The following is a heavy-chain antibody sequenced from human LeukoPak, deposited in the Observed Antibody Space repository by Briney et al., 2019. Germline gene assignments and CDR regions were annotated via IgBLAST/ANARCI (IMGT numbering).Heavy chain of an antibody. CDR1: GYRFTSYW. D-gene: IGHD5-12*01. CDR3: ARTPGSSDYRGYQYWYFDL. Sequence: GESLETSLKGSGYRFTSYWVAWVRLMPAKGLEWMGLISSGHSDIRYSPSFQGQVTISADRSITTAYLQWNSLKASDTAIYYCARTPGSSDYRGYQYWYFDLWGRGTLVTVSS. CDR2: ISSGHSDI. J-gene: IGHJ2*01. V-gene: IGHV5-51*01.